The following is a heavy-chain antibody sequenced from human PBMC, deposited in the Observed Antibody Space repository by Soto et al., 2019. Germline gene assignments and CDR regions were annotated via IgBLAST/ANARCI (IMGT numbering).Heavy chain of an antibody. D-gene: IGHD1-7*01. V-gene: IGHV4-59*01. Sequence: SETLSLTCTVSGGSISSYYWSWIRQPPGKGLEWIAYIYYSGSTNYNPSLKSRVTISVDTSKNQFSLKLSSVTAADTAVYYCARDLFGITGTTTFDIWGQGTMVTVSS. CDR3: ARDLFGITGTTTFDI. J-gene: IGHJ3*02. CDR2: IYYSGST. CDR1: GGSISSYY.